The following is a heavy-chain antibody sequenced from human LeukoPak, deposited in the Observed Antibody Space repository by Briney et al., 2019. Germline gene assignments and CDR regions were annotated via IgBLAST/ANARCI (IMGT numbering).Heavy chain of an antibody. CDR1: GFTCSSYW. CDR2: INSGGSST. CDR3: ARDRSGYDFDY. J-gene: IGHJ4*02. Sequence: PGGSLRRSGAAYGFTCSSYWRHWVRQAPGKGLVWVSRINSGGSSTGYADSGRGRFTISRDNAKNTLYLQMNSLRAEDTAVYYCARDRSGYDFDYRGQGTLVTVSS. D-gene: IGHD5-12*01. V-gene: IGHV3-74*01.